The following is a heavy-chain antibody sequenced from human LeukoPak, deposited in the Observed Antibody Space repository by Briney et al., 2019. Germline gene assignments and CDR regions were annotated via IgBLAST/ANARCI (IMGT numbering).Heavy chain of an antibody. Sequence: ASVKVSCKASGYTFTSYDINWVRQATGQGLEWMGWMNPNSGNTGYAQKFQGRVTMTRNTSISTAYMELSSLRSEDTAVYYCARGYCSSTSCPNYYYGMDVWGQGTTVTVSS. CDR2: MNPNSGNT. J-gene: IGHJ6*02. D-gene: IGHD2-2*01. CDR3: ARGYCSSTSCPNYYYGMDV. V-gene: IGHV1-8*01. CDR1: GYTFTSYD.